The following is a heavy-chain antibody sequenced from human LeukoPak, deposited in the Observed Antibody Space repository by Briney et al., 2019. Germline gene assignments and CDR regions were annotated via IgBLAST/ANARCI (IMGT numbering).Heavy chain of an antibody. Sequence: SETLSLTCTVSGGSISSGSYYWSWIRQPAGKGLEWIGRIYTSGSTNYNPSLKSRVTISVDTSKNQFSLKLSSVTAADTAVYYCARQGYDFWSGYYHYYYMDVWGKGTTVTVSS. V-gene: IGHV4-61*02. CDR1: GGSISSGSYY. CDR3: ARQGYDFWSGYYHYYYMDV. D-gene: IGHD3-3*01. CDR2: IYTSGST. J-gene: IGHJ6*03.